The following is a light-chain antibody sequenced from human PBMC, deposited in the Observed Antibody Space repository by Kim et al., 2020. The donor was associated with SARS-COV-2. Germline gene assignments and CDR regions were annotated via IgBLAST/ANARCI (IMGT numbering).Light chain of an antibody. J-gene: IGLJ3*02. CDR1: SLRSYY. CDR2: GKN. CDR3: NSRDSSGNRV. V-gene: IGLV3-19*01. Sequence: SSELTQDPAVSVALGQTVRITCQGDSLRSYYASWYQQKPGQAPVLVIYGKNNRPSGIPDRFSVSSSGNTASLTITGAQAEDEADYYCNSRDSSGNRVVGG.